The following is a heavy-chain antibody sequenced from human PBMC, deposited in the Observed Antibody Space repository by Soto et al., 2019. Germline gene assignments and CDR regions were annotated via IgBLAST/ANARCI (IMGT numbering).Heavy chain of an antibody. CDR2: IRSKAYGGTT. J-gene: IGHJ3*02. CDR1: GFTFGDYA. CDR3: TRVVGDYEADAFDI. Sequence: GGSLRLSCTASGFTFGDYAMSWFRQAPGKGLEWVGFIRSKAYGGTTEYAASVKGRFTISRDDSKSIAYLQMNSLKTEDTAVYYCTRVVGDYEADAFDIWGQGTMVTVSS. D-gene: IGHD4-17*01. V-gene: IGHV3-49*03.